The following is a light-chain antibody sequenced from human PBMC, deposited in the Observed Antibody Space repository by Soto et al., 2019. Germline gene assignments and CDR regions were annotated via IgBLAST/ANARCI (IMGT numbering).Light chain of an antibody. V-gene: IGKV2-30*02. J-gene: IGKJ1*01. CDR3: VQGRHWPPT. CDR1: KSLLHSNGYNY. Sequence: VMTRSAVCRVGTPGGSGWISCRYSKSLLHSNGYNYLDWYLQRPGQSPRRLLYQVSKRDSGVPDRFSGSGSGTDFTLKISRVEADDVGIYFCVQGRHWPPTFGQGTNVDIK. CDR2: QVS.